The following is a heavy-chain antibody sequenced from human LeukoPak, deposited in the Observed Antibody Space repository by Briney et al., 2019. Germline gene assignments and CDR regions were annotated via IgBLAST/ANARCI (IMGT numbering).Heavy chain of an antibody. V-gene: IGHV3-53*05. CDR2: IYSGGST. D-gene: IGHD3-3*01. CDR3: AKGFFLSYYYMDV. J-gene: IGHJ6*03. CDR1: GFTVSSNY. Sequence: GGSLRLSCAASGFTVSSNYMSWVRQAPGKGLEWVSVIYSGGSTYYADSVKGRFTISRDNSKNTLYLQMNSLRAEDTAVYYCAKGFFLSYYYMDVWGKGTTVTVSS.